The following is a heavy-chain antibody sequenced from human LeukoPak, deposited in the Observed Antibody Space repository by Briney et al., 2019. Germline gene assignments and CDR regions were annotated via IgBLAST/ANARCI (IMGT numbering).Heavy chain of an antibody. J-gene: IGHJ6*03. CDR2: IYTSGST. V-gene: IGHV4-4*07. D-gene: IGHD3-9*01. Sequence: SETLSLTCTVSGGSISSYYWSWLRQPAGKGLEWLGRIYTSGSTNYNPSLQSRVTMSVDTSKNQFSLKLSSVTAADTAVYYCARDLTYYDILTDGYYYYMDVWGKGTTVTVSS. CDR3: ARDLTYYDILTDGYYYYMDV. CDR1: GGSISSYY.